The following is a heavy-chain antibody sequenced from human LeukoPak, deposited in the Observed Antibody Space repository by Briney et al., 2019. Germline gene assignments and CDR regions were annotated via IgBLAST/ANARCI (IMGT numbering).Heavy chain of an antibody. Sequence: ASVKVSCKTSGYTFTSYDLNWVRQATGQGLEWMGWVNPNSGNTGYAQKFQGRVTITADKSTSTAYMELSSLRSEDTAVYYCARSHSSGWYRGYFDYWGQGTLVTVSS. J-gene: IGHJ4*02. V-gene: IGHV1-8*01. CDR2: VNPNSGNT. CDR1: GYTFTSYD. D-gene: IGHD6-19*01. CDR3: ARSHSSGWYRGYFDY.